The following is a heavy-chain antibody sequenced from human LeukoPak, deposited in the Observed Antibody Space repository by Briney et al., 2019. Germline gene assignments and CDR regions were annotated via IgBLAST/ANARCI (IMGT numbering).Heavy chain of an antibody. V-gene: IGHV4-59*01. CDR3: ARDPGVNYYYFDH. Sequence: SETLSLTCTVSGGSISRDYWSWIRQPPGKGLEWIGYIYYTGITNYNPSLKSRVTISVDTSKNQFSLKLSSVTAADTAVYYCARDPGVNYYYFDHWGPGSLVIVSS. CDR1: GGSISRDY. J-gene: IGHJ4*02. D-gene: IGHD5-24*01. CDR2: IYYTGIT.